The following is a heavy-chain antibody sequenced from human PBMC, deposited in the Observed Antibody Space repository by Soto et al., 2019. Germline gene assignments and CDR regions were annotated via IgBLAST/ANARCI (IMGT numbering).Heavy chain of an antibody. CDR3: ARGRGSSDWKFSYYYMDV. CDR2: MNPNSGDT. V-gene: IGHV1-8*01. D-gene: IGHD6-19*01. J-gene: IGHJ6*02. Sequence: QVQLVQSGAEVKKPGASVKVSCAFTSFDINWVRQAAGQGLEWMAWMNPNSGDTRYAQKLQGRVTMTRDTYKFTAYMELNNLRSEDTAVYYCARGRGSSDWKFSYYYMDVWDQGTTVTVSS. CDR1: FTSFD.